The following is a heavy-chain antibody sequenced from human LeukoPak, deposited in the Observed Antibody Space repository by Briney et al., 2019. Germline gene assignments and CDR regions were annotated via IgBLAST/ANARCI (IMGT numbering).Heavy chain of an antibody. D-gene: IGHD3-3*01. V-gene: IGHV3-23*01. CDR1: GFTFASYA. CDR3: XSXFGVXYYFDS. Sequence: GGSLRLSCAASGFTFASYAMSWVRQAPGKGLEWVSAIGGGGGDTFYADSVKGRFTLSRDNSKNTLYLQMSGLRAEGTAVYYXXSXFGVXYYFDSWGQGTLVTVSS. CDR2: IGGGGGDT. J-gene: IGHJ4*02.